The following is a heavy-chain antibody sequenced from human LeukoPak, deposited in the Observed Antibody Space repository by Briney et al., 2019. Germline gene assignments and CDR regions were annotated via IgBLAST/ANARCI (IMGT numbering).Heavy chain of an antibody. D-gene: IGHD5-12*01. Sequence: PSETLSLTCTVSGGSISSGGYYWSWIRQHPGKGLEWIGYIYYSGSTYYNPSLKSRVTISVDTSKNQFSLKLCSVTAADTAVYYCARFMVATGWFDPWGQGTLVTVSS. CDR1: GGSISSGGYY. CDR2: IYYSGST. CDR3: ARFMVATGWFDP. J-gene: IGHJ5*02. V-gene: IGHV4-31*03.